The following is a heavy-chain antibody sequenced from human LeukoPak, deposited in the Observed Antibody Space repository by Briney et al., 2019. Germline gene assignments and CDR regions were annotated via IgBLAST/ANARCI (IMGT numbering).Heavy chain of an antibody. CDR1: GGSISSSSYY. CDR2: IYTSGST. CDR3: ARDEDLYGSGSYYDY. J-gene: IGHJ4*02. D-gene: IGHD3-10*01. Sequence: SETLSLTCTVSGGSISSSSYYWSWIRQPAGKGLEWIGRIYTSGSTNYNPSLKSRVTISVDTSKNQFSLKLSSVTAADTAVYYCARDEDLYGSGSYYDYWGQGTLVTVSS. V-gene: IGHV4-61*02.